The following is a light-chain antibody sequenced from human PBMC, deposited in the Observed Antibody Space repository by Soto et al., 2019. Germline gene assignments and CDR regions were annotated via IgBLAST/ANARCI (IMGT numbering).Light chain of an antibody. CDR1: SSDVGGYNY. Sequence: QSALTQPASVSGSPGQSITISCTGTSSDVGGYNYVSWYQQHPGKAPKLMIYDVSNRPSGVSNRFSGSKSGNTASLTISGLQAEDEADYYCSSYTSSSIPGVFGTGTKVTVL. CDR3: SSYTSSSIPGV. J-gene: IGLJ1*01. V-gene: IGLV2-14*01. CDR2: DVS.